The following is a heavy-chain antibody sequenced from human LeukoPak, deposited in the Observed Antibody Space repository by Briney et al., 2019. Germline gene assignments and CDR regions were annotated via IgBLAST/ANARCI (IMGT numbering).Heavy chain of an antibody. CDR3: ARTGGSYPYYFEY. V-gene: IGHV3-48*03. D-gene: IGHD1-26*01. CDR2: ISSSGSTI. CDR1: GFTFSNYE. J-gene: IGHJ4*02. Sequence: GGSLRLSCAASGFTFSNYEMNWVRQAPGKGLEWVSYISSSGSTIYYADSVKGRFTISRDNAKNSLYLQMNSLRAEDTAVYYCARTGGSYPYYFEYWGQGTLVTVSS.